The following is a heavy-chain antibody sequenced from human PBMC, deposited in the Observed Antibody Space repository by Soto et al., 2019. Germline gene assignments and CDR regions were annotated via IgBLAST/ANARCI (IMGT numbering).Heavy chain of an antibody. Sequence: EVQLVESGGGLVQPGRSLTLSCTASGFTFDDYAMHWVRQAPGKGLEWVSGIGWNGGNIRYADSVKGRFTISRDNAENSVHLQMNSLRAEDTALYYCARDTGGYNFSYFDDWGQGNLVTVSS. J-gene: IGHJ4*02. V-gene: IGHV3-9*01. CDR2: IGWNGGNI. CDR1: GFTFDDYA. CDR3: ARDTGGYNFSYFDD. D-gene: IGHD5-12*01.